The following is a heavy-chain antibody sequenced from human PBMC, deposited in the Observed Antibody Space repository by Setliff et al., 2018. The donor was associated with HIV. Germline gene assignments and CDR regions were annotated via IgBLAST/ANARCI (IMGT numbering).Heavy chain of an antibody. V-gene: IGHV3-30*02. CDR2: IWYDGSNK. Sequence: PGGSLRLSCAASGFTFSSYGMHWVRQAPGKGLEWVAVIWYDGSNKYYADSVKGRFTISRDNSKNTLYLQMNSLRAEDTAVYYCAKDQRIGRYYFDYWGQGTLVTVSS. J-gene: IGHJ4*02. CDR1: GFTFSSYG. CDR3: AKDQRIGRYYFDY. D-gene: IGHD1-26*01.